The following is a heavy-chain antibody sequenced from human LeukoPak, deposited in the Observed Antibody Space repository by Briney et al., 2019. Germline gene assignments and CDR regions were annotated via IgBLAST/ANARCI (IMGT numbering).Heavy chain of an antibody. CDR3: ARVGYDILTGYSEPSFDY. CDR2: ISAYNGNT. V-gene: IGHV1-18*01. CDR1: GYTFTSYG. Sequence: ASVKVSCKASGYTFTSYGISWVRQAPGQGLEWMGWISAYNGNTNYAQKLQGRVTMTTDTSTSTAYMELSSPRSEDTAVYYCARVGYDILTGYSEPSFDYWGQGTLVTVSS. D-gene: IGHD3-9*01. J-gene: IGHJ4*02.